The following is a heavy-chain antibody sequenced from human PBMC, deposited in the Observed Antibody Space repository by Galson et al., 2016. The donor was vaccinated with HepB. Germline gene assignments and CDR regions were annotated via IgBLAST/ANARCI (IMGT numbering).Heavy chain of an antibody. CDR2: ISGNGGST. CDR3: AKEGTIFGAVPYGMDV. CDR1: EFTFSSYV. D-gene: IGHD3-3*01. V-gene: IGHV3-23*01. J-gene: IGHJ6*02. Sequence: SLRLSCAASEFTFSSYVMSWVRQAPGKGLEWVSTISGNGGSTYYADSVKGRFTISRDNSKNTLYLQMNSLRAEDTAVYYCAKEGTIFGAVPYGMDVWGQGILVTVSS.